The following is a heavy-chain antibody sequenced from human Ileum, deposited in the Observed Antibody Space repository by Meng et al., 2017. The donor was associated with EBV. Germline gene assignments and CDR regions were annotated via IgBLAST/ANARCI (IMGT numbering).Heavy chain of an antibody. J-gene: IGHJ4*02. CDR3: TRQGQDL. CDR2: ISSENYT. D-gene: IGHD2-15*01. CDR1: GLTFSKQI. V-gene: IGHV3-30*03. Sequence: QVKVVESGGGVVQSGRSLRLSCVVSGLTFSKQIIHWIRQAPGEGLDWVAVISSENYTYYSDSVKGRFTITRDNSANTVYLQMDNLGPQDTALYFCTRQGQDLWGQGTLVTVSS.